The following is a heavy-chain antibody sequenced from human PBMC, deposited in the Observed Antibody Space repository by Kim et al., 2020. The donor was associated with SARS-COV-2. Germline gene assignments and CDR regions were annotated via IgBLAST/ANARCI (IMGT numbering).Heavy chain of an antibody. Sequence: GGSLRLSCTASGFTFGDYAMSWVRQAPGKGLEWVGFIRSKAYGGTTEYAASVKGRFTISRDDSKSIAYLQMNSLKTEDTAVYYCCLYITMVRGVIYGMDVWGPGTTVTVSS. CDR2: IRSKAYGGTT. CDR1: GFTFGDYA. CDR3: CLYITMVRGVIYGMDV. D-gene: IGHD3-10*01. V-gene: IGHV3-49*04. J-gene: IGHJ6*02.